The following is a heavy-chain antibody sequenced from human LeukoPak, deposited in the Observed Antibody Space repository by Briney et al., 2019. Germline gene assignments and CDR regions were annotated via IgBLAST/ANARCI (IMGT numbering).Heavy chain of an antibody. J-gene: IGHJ6*02. CDR3: AREVSQGLLSYGMDA. D-gene: IGHD4-11*01. Sequence: ASVKVSCKASGYTFTSYYMHWVRQAPGQGLEWMGIINPSGGSTSYAQKFQGRVTMTRDTSTSTVYMELSSLRSEDTAVYYCAREVSQGLLSYGMDAWGQGTTVTVSS. V-gene: IGHV1-46*01. CDR2: INPSGGST. CDR1: GYTFTSYY.